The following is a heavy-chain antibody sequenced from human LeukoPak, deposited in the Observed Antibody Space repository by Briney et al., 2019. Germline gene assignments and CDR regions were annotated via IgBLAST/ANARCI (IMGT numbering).Heavy chain of an antibody. CDR2: INPSGGST. J-gene: IGHJ4*02. D-gene: IGHD3-10*01. CDR3: ARAFSIWFGELPYYFDY. Sequence: ASVKVSCKASGYTFTSYYMHWVRQAPGQGLEWMGIINPSGGSTSYAQKFQGRVTMTRDTSTSTVYMELSSLRSEDTAVYYCARAFSIWFGELPYYFDYWGQGTLVTVSS. CDR1: GYTFTSYY. V-gene: IGHV1-46*01.